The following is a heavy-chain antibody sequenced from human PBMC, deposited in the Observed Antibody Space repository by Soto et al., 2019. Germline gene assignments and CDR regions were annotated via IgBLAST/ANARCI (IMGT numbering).Heavy chain of an antibody. CDR1: GGTFSSYA. D-gene: IGHD3-10*01. J-gene: IGHJ6*02. CDR2: IIPIFGTA. V-gene: IGHV1-69*06. Sequence: QVQLVQSGAEVKKPGSSVKVSCKASGGTFSSYAISWVRQAPGQGLEWMGGIIPIFGTANYAQKFQGRVTTTADKSTSTAHMELSSLRSEDTAVYYCARDVTMVRGVIGYYGMDVWGQGTTVTVSS. CDR3: ARDVTMVRGVIGYYGMDV.